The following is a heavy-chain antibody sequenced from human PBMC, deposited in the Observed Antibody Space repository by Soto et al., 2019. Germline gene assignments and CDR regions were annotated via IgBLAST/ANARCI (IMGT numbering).Heavy chain of an antibody. Sequence: AGGSLRLSCAASGLTFSSYEMNWVRQAPGKGLEWVCYISSRGATIHYADSVRGRFTISRDNAKNSLDLQMTSLRGEDTAMYFCATGVGPFDIWGRGTWVTVSS. CDR2: ISSRGATI. CDR1: GLTFSSYE. CDR3: ATGVGPFDI. D-gene: IGHD7-27*01. J-gene: IGHJ3*02. V-gene: IGHV3-48*03.